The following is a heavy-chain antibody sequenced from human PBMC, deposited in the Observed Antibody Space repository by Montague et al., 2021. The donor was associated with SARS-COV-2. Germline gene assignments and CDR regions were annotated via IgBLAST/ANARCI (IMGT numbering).Heavy chain of an antibody. CDR1: GGSISGSTYL. Sequence: SETLSLTCTVSGGSISGSTYLWDWIRQPPGKGLEWIASVYYSGSTYYNPSLRSRVTISADTSKNQFSLKVSSVTAADTAVYYGARRDRTSWYKNHYYGLDVWGQGTTVTVSS. CDR2: VYYSGST. CDR3: ARRDRTSWYKNHYYGLDV. D-gene: IGHD6-13*01. J-gene: IGHJ6*02. V-gene: IGHV4-39*01.